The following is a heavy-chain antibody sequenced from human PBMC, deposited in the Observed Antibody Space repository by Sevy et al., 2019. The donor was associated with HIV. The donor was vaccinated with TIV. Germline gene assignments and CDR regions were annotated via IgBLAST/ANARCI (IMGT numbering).Heavy chain of an antibody. Sequence: GGSLRLSCAASGFTFDDYAMHWVRQAPGKGLEWVSGISWNSGSIGYADSVKGRFTISGDNAKNSLYLQMNSLRAEDTALYYCAKDIYDGSGYNYYYYGMDVWGQGTTVTVSS. V-gene: IGHV3-9*01. J-gene: IGHJ6*02. CDR2: ISWNSGSI. CDR1: GFTFDDYA. D-gene: IGHD5-12*01. CDR3: AKDIYDGSGYNYYYYGMDV.